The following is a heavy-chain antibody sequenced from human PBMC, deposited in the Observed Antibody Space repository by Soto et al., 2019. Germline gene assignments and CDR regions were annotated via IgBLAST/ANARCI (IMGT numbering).Heavy chain of an antibody. D-gene: IGHD3-16*01. CDR2: TYYRSKWYN. CDR3: SRGLLVRDTLGDIHY. CDR1: GDSVSSNLAS. Sequence: PSQTLSLTCVISGDSVSSNLASWSWIRQSPSRGLEWLGRTYYRSKWYNDYAVSVKSRITINPDTSKNQVSLHLNSVTPEDTAVYFCSRGLLVRDTLGDIHYWGQGTLVSVSS. V-gene: IGHV6-1*01. J-gene: IGHJ4*02.